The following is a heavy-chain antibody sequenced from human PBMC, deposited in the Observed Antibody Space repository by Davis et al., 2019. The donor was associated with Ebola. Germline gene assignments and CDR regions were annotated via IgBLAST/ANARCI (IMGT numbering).Heavy chain of an antibody. CDR3: ARDPPIGFMSFDY. CDR1: GFTFSSYW. CDR2: IKQDGSEK. D-gene: IGHD3-16*01. Sequence: PGGSLRLSCAASGFTFSSYWMSWVRQAPGKGLEWVANIKQDGSEKYYVDSVKGRFTISRDNAKNSLYLQMNSLRAEDTAVYYCARDPPIGFMSFDYWGQGTLVTVSS. J-gene: IGHJ4*02. V-gene: IGHV3-7*01.